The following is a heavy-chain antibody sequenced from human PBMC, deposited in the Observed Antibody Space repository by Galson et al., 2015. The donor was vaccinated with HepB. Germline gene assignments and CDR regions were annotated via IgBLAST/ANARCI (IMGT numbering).Heavy chain of an antibody. CDR3: ARHGDSTYYYYYYMDV. V-gene: IGHV3-48*01. Sequence: SLRLSCAASGFTFSSYSMNWVRQAPGKGLEWVSYISSSSSTIYYADSVKGRFTISRDNAKNSLYLQMNSLRAEDTAVYYCARHGDSTYYYYYYMDVWGKGTTVTVSS. CDR2: ISSSSSTI. D-gene: IGHD4-17*01. J-gene: IGHJ6*03. CDR1: GFTFSSYS.